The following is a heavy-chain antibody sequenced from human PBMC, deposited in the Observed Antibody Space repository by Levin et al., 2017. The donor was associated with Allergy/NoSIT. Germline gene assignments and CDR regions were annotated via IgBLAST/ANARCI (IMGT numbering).Heavy chain of an antibody. CDR2: IKQDGSEK. Sequence: LSLTCAASGFTFSSYWMSWVRQAPGKGLEWVANIKQDGSEKYYVDSVKGRFTISRDNAKNSLYLQMNSLRPEDTAVYYCARGYSSGWYWSSDAFDIWGQGTMVTVSS. CDR3: ARGYSSGWYWSSDAFDI. CDR1: GFTFSSYW. D-gene: IGHD6-19*01. V-gene: IGHV3-7*03. J-gene: IGHJ3*02.